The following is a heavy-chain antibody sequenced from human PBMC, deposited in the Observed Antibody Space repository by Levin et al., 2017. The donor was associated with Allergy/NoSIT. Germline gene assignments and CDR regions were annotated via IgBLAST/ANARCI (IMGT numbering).Heavy chain of an antibody. D-gene: IGHD6-13*01. V-gene: IGHV3-15*01. CDR3: TTYSSSWYYFDY. CDR1: GITFSNAW. CDR2: IKSKTDGGTT. J-gene: IGHJ4*02. Sequence: SGGSLRLSCTASGITFSNAWMSWARQAPGKGLEWVGRIKSKTDGGTTEYAAPVKGRFTISRDDSKNTLYLQMNSLKTEDTAVYFCTTYSSSWYYFDYWGQGTLVTVSS.